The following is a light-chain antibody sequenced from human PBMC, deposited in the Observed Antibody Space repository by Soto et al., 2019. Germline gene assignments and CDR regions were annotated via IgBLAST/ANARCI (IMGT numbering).Light chain of an antibody. V-gene: IGKV1-5*01. J-gene: IGKJ1*01. CDR2: DAS. CDR3: QQYNSYPWT. Sequence: DIQMIQSPSALSASVGDRVTITCPASQSISRRLAWYQQKPGKAPKLLIYDASSLESGVPAGFSGSGSGTQFTLTISSLQPDDFATYYCQQYNSYPWTFGQGTRVEIK. CDR1: QSISRR.